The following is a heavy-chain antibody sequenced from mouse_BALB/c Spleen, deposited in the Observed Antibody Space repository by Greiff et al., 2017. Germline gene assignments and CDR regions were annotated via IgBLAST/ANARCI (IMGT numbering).Heavy chain of an antibody. CDR1: GFTFSSYA. V-gene: IGHV5-9-4*01. J-gene: IGHJ4*01. D-gene: IGHD2-12*01. CDR3: ARSYVYAMDY. CDR2: ISSGGSYT. Sequence: EVMLVESGGGLVKPGGSLKLSCAASGFTFSSYAMSWVRQSPEKRLEWVAEISSGGSYTYYPDTVTGRFTISRDNAKNTLYLEMSSLRSEDTAMYYCARSYVYAMDYWGQGTSVTVSS.